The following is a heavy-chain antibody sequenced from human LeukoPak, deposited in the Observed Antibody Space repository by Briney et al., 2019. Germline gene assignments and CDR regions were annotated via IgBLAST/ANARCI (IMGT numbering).Heavy chain of an antibody. Sequence: TGGSLRLSCAASGFTFSSYAMHWVRQAPGKGLEWVAVISYDGSNKYYADSVKGRFTISRDNSKNTLYLQMNSLRAEDTAVNYCARSLVPAAEKDYWGQGTLVTVSS. CDR1: GFTFSSYA. CDR2: ISYDGSNK. CDR3: ARSLVPAAEKDY. V-gene: IGHV3-30*04. D-gene: IGHD2-2*01. J-gene: IGHJ4*02.